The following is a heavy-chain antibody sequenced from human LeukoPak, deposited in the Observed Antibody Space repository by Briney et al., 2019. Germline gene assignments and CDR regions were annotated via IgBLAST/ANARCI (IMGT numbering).Heavy chain of an antibody. Sequence: GGSLRLSCAASGFTFSSYWMSWVRQAPGKGLEWVSVIYSGGSTYYADSVKGRFTISRHNSKNTLYLQMNSLRAEDTAVYYCARAFGDSWFDYWGQGTLVTVSS. D-gene: IGHD4-17*01. J-gene: IGHJ4*02. CDR3: ARAFGDSWFDY. CDR1: GFTFSSYW. CDR2: IYSGGST. V-gene: IGHV3-53*04.